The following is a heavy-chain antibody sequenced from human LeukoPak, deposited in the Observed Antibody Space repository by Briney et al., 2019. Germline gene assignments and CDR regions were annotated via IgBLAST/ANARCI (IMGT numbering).Heavy chain of an antibody. CDR3: AKDTPTTGYHLDS. D-gene: IGHD1-1*01. CDR2: ISSSGSTI. V-gene: IGHV3-48*03. CDR1: GFTFSSYE. Sequence: GGSLRLSCAASGFTFSSYEMNWVRQAPGKGLEWVSYISSSGSTIYYADAVKGRFPISRDNAKNSLYLQINSLRAEDTAVYYCAKDTPTTGYHLDSWGQGTLVTVSS. J-gene: IGHJ4*02.